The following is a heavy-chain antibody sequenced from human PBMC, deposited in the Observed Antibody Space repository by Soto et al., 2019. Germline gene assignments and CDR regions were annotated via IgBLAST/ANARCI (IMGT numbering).Heavy chain of an antibody. CDR3: AKGRWVISYYFDY. CDR2: ISGSGGST. V-gene: IGHV3-23*01. CDR1: GFSFSSYA. Sequence: PXVSLRLSCAASGFSFSSYAMSWVRQAPGKGLEWVSAISGSGGSTYYADSVKGRFTISRDNSKNTLYLQMNSLRAEDTAVYYCAKGRWVISYYFDYWGQGTLVTVSS. J-gene: IGHJ4*02. D-gene: IGHD3-22*01.